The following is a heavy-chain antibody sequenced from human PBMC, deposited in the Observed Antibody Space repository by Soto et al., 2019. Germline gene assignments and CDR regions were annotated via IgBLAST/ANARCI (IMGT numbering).Heavy chain of an antibody. D-gene: IGHD1-20*01. V-gene: IGHV4-39*01. CDR3: ASQTRYNWNHDY. CDR2: IYYSGST. Sequence: SETLSLTCTVSGGSISSSSYYWGWIRQPPGKGLEWIGSIYYSGSTYYNPSLKSRVTISVDTSKNQFSLKLSSVTAADTAVYYCASQTRYNWNHDYWGQGTLVTVSS. J-gene: IGHJ4*02. CDR1: GGSISSSSYY.